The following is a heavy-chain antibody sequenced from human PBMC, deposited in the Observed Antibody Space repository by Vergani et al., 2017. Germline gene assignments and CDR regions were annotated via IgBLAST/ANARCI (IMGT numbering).Heavy chain of an antibody. Sequence: QVQLQQWGAGLLKPSETLSLTCAVYGGSFSGYYWSWIRQPPGKGLEWIGEINHSGSTNYNPSLKSRVTISVDTSKNQFSLKLISVTAADTAVYYCARGRLRYFDWLSKPDAFDIWGQGTMVTVSS. CDR2: INHSGST. CDR3: ARGRLRYFDWLSKPDAFDI. V-gene: IGHV4-34*01. J-gene: IGHJ3*02. CDR1: GGSFSGYY. D-gene: IGHD3-9*01.